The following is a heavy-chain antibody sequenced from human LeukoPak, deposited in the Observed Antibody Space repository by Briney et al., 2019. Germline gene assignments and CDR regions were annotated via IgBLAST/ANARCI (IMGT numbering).Heavy chain of an antibody. J-gene: IGHJ5*02. CDR2: VYYSGTT. CDR1: GGSISSYY. V-gene: IGHV4-59*08. D-gene: IGHD6-19*01. Sequence: PSETLSLTCTVSGGSISSYYRSWIRQPPGKGLEWIGSVYYSGTTSKKPSLKSRVTISVDTSKNQFSLKLSSVTAADTAVYYCARGVAVAGLYNWFDPWGQGTLVTVSS. CDR3: ARGVAVAGLYNWFDP.